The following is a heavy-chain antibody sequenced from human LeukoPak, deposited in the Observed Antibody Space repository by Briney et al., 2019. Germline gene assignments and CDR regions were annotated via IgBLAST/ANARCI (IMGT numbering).Heavy chain of an antibody. D-gene: IGHD3-22*01. CDR1: GGSFSGYY. CDR3: ARGRTRGGYYGY. J-gene: IGHJ4*02. Sequence: SETLSLTCAVYGGSFSGYYWSWIRQPPGKGLEWIGEINHSGSTNYNPSLKSRVTISVDTSKNQFSLKLSSVTAADTAVYYCARGRTRGGYYGYWGQGTLVTVSS. CDR2: INHSGST. V-gene: IGHV4-34*01.